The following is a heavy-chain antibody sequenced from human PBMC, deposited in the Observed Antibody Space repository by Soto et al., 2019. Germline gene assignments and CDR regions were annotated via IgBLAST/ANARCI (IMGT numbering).Heavy chain of an antibody. CDR1: GGSISSGGYY. CDR3: ARDDYYDSSWFDP. V-gene: IGHV4-31*03. J-gene: IGHJ5*02. CDR2: IYYSGST. D-gene: IGHD3-22*01. Sequence: KPSETLSLTCTVSGGSISSGGYYWSWIRQHPGKGLEWIGYIYYSGSTYYNPSLKSRVTISVDTSKDQFSLKLSSVTAADTAVYYCARDDYYDSSWFDPWGQGTLVTVSS.